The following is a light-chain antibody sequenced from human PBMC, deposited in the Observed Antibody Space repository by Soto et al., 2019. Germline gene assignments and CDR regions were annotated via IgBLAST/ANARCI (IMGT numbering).Light chain of an antibody. CDR2: TAS. J-gene: IGKJ1*01. V-gene: IGKV1-12*01. CDR1: QDISGR. CDR3: LQLNSYPRT. Sequence: DIRKAHCPSSVSASVGDRITITCRASQDISGRLAWYQQKPGKAPKLLIYTASTLQSGVPSRFSGSGSGTDFTLTISSLQPDDFATYYCLQLNSYPRTFGQGTKVDI.